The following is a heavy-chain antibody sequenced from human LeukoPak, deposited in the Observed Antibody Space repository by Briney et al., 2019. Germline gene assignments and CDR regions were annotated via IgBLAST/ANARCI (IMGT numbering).Heavy chain of an antibody. D-gene: IGHD1-26*01. V-gene: IGHV3-11*05. CDR1: GFXFSDYY. Sequence: PGGSLRLSCAASGFXFSDYYMSWIRQAPGKGLEWVSYISSSSSYTNYADSVKGRFTISRDNAKNSLYLQMNSLRAEDTAVYYCARGYGSYYAFDYWGQGTLVTVSS. J-gene: IGHJ4*02. CDR2: ISSSSSYT. CDR3: ARGYGSYYAFDY.